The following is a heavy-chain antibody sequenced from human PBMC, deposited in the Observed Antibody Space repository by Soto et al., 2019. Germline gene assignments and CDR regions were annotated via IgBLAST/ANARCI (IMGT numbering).Heavy chain of an antibody. Sequence: ASVKVSCKASGYTFTAYYIHWVRQALGQGLAWMGWINPNSGGTDYAQKFQGWVAMTRDTSISTAYMELSRLTSDDTALYDCARTVSTSAGGMDGWGQGTTVTVSS. D-gene: IGHD6-6*01. CDR2: INPNSGGT. J-gene: IGHJ6*02. CDR3: ARTVSTSAGGMDG. V-gene: IGHV1-2*04. CDR1: GYTFTAYY.